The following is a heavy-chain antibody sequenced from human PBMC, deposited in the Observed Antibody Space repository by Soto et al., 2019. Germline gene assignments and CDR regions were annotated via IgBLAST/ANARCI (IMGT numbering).Heavy chain of an antibody. Sequence: ASVKGSCKASGYTFTSYGISWVRQAPGQGLEGMGWISAYNGNTNYAQKLQGRVTMTTDTSTSTAYMELRSLRSVDTPLYYCVRDWRDYGDSVWDDWGQGTLVTVSS. CDR2: ISAYNGNT. D-gene: IGHD4-17*01. CDR1: GYTFTSYG. CDR3: VRDWRDYGDSVWDD. V-gene: IGHV1-18*01. J-gene: IGHJ4*02.